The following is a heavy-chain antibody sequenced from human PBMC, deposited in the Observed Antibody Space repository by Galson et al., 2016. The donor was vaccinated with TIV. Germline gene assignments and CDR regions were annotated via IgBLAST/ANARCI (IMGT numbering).Heavy chain of an antibody. CDR1: GGIFSNFV. CDR2: IIPLSHTP. V-gene: IGHV1-69*06. CDR3: VNIQKTNTYDS. Sequence: SVKVSCKASGGIFSNFVISWVRQAPGQGLEWMGGIIPLSHTPNYAQKYHDRITIVADKSTGTVYMELRRLTSEDTAVYYCVNIQKTNTYDSWGRGTLVTVSS. D-gene: IGHD2-15*01. J-gene: IGHJ4*02.